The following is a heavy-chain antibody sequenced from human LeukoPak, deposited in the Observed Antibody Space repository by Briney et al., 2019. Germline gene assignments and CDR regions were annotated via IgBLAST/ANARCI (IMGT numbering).Heavy chain of an antibody. J-gene: IGHJ4*02. CDR3: ARDRQPWGRDGYKTGVDY. CDR1: GGTFSSYA. CDR2: IIPIFGTA. V-gene: IGHV1-69*01. Sequence: ASVWVSCKASGGTFSSYAISWVRQAPGQGLEWMGGIIPIFGTANYAQKFQGRVTITADESTSTAYMELSSLRSEDTAVYYCARDRQPWGRDGYKTGVDYWGQGTLVTVSS. D-gene: IGHD5-24*01.